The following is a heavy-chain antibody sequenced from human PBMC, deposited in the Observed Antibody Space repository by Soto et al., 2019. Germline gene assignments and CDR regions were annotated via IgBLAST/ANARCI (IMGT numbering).Heavy chain of an antibody. CDR3: ARVRRSSRYYYGY. CDR1: GVSITPISFF. CDR2: VYYSGST. J-gene: IGHJ4*02. D-gene: IGHD3-22*01. Sequence: SETLSVTCSVSGVSITPISFFWGWIRKPPGKGLEWSGSVYYSGSTYYNRSLKSRVTMTRDTSTSTVYMERSSLRSEDTAVYYCARVRRSSRYYYGYWGQGTPVTVSS. V-gene: IGHV4-39*07.